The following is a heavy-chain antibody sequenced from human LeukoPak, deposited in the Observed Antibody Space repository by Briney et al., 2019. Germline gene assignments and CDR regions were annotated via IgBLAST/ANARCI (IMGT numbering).Heavy chain of an antibody. CDR2: IYLDGRA. D-gene: IGHD5-24*01. J-gene: IGHJ4*02. CDR1: GFAVSSKY. Sequence: GGSLRLSCAASGFAVSSKYLNWVRQAPGKGLEWVTVIYLDGRADYADSVKGRFTISSDNSKNTVYLQMNSLKDEDTAVYYCARDAETSLANWGQGTLVTVSP. CDR3: ARDAETSLAN. V-gene: IGHV3-66*01.